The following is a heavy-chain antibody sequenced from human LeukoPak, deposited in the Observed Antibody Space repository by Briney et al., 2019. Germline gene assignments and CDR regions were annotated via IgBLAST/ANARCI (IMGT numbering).Heavy chain of an antibody. J-gene: IGHJ4*02. Sequence: PGGSLRLSCAASGFTFSYCQMNWVRQAPGKGLEWISYISGSGSTTYFADSVKGRFTISRDNAKKSMYLQMNSLRDEDTAVYYCARGFCSGGRCHFDYWGQGTLVTVSS. D-gene: IGHD2-15*01. CDR2: ISGSGSTT. CDR3: ARGFCSGGRCHFDY. V-gene: IGHV3-48*03. CDR1: GFTFSYCQ.